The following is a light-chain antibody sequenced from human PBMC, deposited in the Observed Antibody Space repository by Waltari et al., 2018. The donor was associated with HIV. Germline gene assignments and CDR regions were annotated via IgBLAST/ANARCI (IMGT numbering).Light chain of an antibody. J-gene: IGKJ2*01. Sequence: IQMTQSPSILSASVGDRLTITCRASQNVDSWLAWDQQRPGRAPKLLIYKASTLEHGVPARFTGSGSGTNFTLTINSLHPDDFATYYCQQYNSDFYTFGLGTRLDLK. CDR2: KAS. V-gene: IGKV1-5*03. CDR1: QNVDSW. CDR3: QQYNSDFYT.